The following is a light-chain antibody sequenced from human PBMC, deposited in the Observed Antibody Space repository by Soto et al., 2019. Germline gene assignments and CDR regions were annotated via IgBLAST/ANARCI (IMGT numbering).Light chain of an antibody. J-gene: IGKJ1*01. V-gene: IGKV3-20*01. CDR3: QQYGSLWT. CDR1: QSVTSSY. CDR2: GAS. Sequence: EIVMTQSPATLSVSPGERATLSCRASQSVTSSYLAWYQQKPGQAPRLLIYGASSRATGIPDRFSGSGSGTDFTLTISRLEPEDFAVYYCQQYGSLWTFGQGTMV.